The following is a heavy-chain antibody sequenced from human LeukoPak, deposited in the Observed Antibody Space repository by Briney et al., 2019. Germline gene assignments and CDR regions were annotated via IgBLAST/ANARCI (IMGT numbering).Heavy chain of an antibody. V-gene: IGHV4-4*07. CDR3: ARDSLYYYGSGSYDYYYYMDV. Sequence: PSETLSLTCTVSGGSISSYYWSWIRQPAGKGLEWIGRIYTSGSTNYNPSLKSRVTMSVDTSKNQFSLKLSSVTAADTAVYYCARDSLYYYGSGSYDYYYYMDVWGKGTTVTISS. J-gene: IGHJ6*03. CDR2: IYTSGST. CDR1: GGSISSYY. D-gene: IGHD3-10*01.